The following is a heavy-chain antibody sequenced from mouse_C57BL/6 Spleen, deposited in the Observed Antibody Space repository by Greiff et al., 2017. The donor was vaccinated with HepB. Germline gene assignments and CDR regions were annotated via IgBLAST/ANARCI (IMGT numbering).Heavy chain of an antibody. D-gene: IGHD1-1*01. V-gene: IGHV5-4*01. CDR3: ARDDYGSFFAY. CDR2: ISDGGSYT. CDR1: GFTFSSYA. Sequence: EVQRVESGGGLVKPGGSLKLSCAASGFTFSSYAMSWVRQTPEKRLEWVATISDGGSYTYYPDNVKGRFTISRDNAKNNLYLQMSHLKSEDTAMYYCARDDYGSFFAYWGQGTLVTVSA. J-gene: IGHJ3*01.